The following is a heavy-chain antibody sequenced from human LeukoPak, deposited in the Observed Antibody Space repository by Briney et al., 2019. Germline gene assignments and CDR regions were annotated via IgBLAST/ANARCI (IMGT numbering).Heavy chain of an antibody. D-gene: IGHD4-17*01. CDR2: IYYSGST. V-gene: IGHV4-59*08. Sequence: PSETLSLTCTVSGGSISSYYWSWIRQPPGKGLEWIGYIYYSGSTNYNPSLKSRVTISVDTSKNQFSLKLSSVTAADTAVYYCARNYDYGDFGYWGQGTLVTVSS. CDR3: ARNYDYGDFGY. J-gene: IGHJ4*02. CDR1: GGSISSYY.